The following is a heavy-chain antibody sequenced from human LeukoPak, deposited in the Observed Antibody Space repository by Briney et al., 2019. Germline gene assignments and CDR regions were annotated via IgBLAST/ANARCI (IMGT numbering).Heavy chain of an antibody. CDR3: AKDQRYSSSWGVYYYYYMDV. J-gene: IGHJ6*03. V-gene: IGHV3-33*06. Sequence: GGSLRLSCAASGFTFSSYGMHWVRQAPGKGLEWVAVIWYDGSNKYYADSVKGRFTISRDNSKNTLYLQMNSLRAEDTAVYYCAKDQRYSSSWGVYYYYYMDVWGKGTTVTVSS. D-gene: IGHD6-13*01. CDR1: GFTFSSYG. CDR2: IWYDGSNK.